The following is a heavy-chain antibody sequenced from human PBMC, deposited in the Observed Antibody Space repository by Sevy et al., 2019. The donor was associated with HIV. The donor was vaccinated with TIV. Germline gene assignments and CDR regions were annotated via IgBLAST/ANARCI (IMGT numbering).Heavy chain of an antibody. Sequence: GGSLRLSCAASGFTFSSYGMHWVRQAPGKGLEWVAVIWYDGSNKYYADSVKGRFTISRDNSKNTLYLQMNSQRAEDTAVYYCSRESRPTSGYYLEVGYWGQGTLVTVSS. D-gene: IGHD3-22*01. CDR2: IWYDGSNK. CDR1: GFTFSSYG. CDR3: SRESRPTSGYYLEVGY. V-gene: IGHV3-33*01. J-gene: IGHJ4*02.